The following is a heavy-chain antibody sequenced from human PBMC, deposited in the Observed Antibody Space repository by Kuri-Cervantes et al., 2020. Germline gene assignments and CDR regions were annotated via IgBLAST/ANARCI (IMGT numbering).Heavy chain of an antibody. J-gene: IGHJ5*02. D-gene: IGHD6-19*01. CDR2: VHNDGKT. CDR1: GFTFSTYA. CDR3: ARSRAVTGTAGS. V-gene: IGHV3-23*01. Sequence: GESLKISCAASGFTFSTYAMSWVRQAPGKGLEWVSVVHNDGKTFYADSVKGRFTMSRDNSKNTLYVQMNSLRAEDTAVYYCARSRAVTGTAGSWGQGILVTVSS.